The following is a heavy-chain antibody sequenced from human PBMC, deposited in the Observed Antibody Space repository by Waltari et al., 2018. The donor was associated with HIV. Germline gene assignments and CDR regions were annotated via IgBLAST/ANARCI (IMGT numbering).Heavy chain of an antibody. V-gene: IGHV3-21*01. J-gene: IGHJ5*02. CDR3: ARDSNKYCSGGSCSRFDP. D-gene: IGHD2-15*01. CDR2: ISSSSRYK. Sequence: EVQLVESGGGLVKRGGSLRLSCAASGFTFRTYGMNWVRQAPGKGLEWVSSISSSSRYKYYADSVKGRITISRDNAKNSLYLQMNSLRAEDTAVYYCARDSNKYCSGGSCSRFDPWGQGTLVTVSS. CDR1: GFTFRTYG.